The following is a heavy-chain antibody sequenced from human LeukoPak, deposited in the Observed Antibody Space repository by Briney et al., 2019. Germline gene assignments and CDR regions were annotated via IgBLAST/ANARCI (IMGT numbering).Heavy chain of an antibody. CDR1: GGSFSGYY. J-gene: IGHJ4*02. D-gene: IGHD6-19*01. V-gene: IGHV4-34*01. CDR3: ARDSVQWLASEDYFDY. Sequence: SETLSLTCAVYGGSFSGYYWSWIRQPPGKGLEWIGEINHSGSTNYNPSLKSRVTMSVDTSKNQFSLKLSSVTAADTAVYYCARDSVQWLASEDYFDYWGQGTLVTVSS. CDR2: INHSGST.